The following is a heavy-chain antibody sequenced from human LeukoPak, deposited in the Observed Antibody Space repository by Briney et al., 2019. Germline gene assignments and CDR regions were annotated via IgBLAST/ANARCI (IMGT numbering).Heavy chain of an antibody. CDR2: IYYSGST. D-gene: IGHD6-13*01. CDR3: ARDGAAAGTWGD. V-gene: IGHV4-31*03. Sequence: PSETLSLTCTVSGGSISSGGYYWSWIRQHPGRGLEWIGYIYYSGSTYYNPSLKSRVTISVDTSKNQFSLKLSSVTAADTAVYYCARDGAAAGTWGDRGQGTLVTVSS. J-gene: IGHJ4*02. CDR1: GGSISSGGYY.